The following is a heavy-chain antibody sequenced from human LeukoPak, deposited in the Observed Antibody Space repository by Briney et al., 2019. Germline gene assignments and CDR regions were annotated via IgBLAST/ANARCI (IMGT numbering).Heavy chain of an antibody. Sequence: GGSLRLSCAASGFTFSTYSMNWVRQAPGKGLEWVSYISSSSGTIYYADSVKGRFTTSRDNAKNSLYLQMNSLRAEDTAVYYCARRSEFGVLYYMDVWGKGTTATVSS. CDR1: GFTFSTYS. J-gene: IGHJ6*03. V-gene: IGHV3-48*01. CDR3: ARRSEFGVLYYMDV. CDR2: ISSSSGTI. D-gene: IGHD3-16*01.